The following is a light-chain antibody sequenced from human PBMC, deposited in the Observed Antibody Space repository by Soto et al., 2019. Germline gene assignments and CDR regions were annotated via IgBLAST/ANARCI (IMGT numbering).Light chain of an antibody. CDR2: AAS. CDR3: QQGNCFRVT. CDR1: QGISNW. Sequence: DIQMTQSPSSVSASVGDRVTITCRASQGISNWLAWYQQKPGKAPKLLIYAASSLQSRVPSRFSGRGSWPHFSLTVSSLQPEDFATYSCQQGNCFRVTFGQGTRLEIK. V-gene: IGKV1-12*01. J-gene: IGKJ5*01.